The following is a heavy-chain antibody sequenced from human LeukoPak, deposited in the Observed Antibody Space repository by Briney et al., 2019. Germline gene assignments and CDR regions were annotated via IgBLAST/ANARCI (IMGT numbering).Heavy chain of an antibody. CDR3: ARDENDYGDSEWFDP. V-gene: IGHV7-4-1*02. Sequence: ASVKVSCKASGYTFTSYAMNWVRQAPGQGLEWMGWINTNTGNPTYAQGFTGRFVFSLDTSVSTAYLQISSLKAEDAAVYYCARDENDYGDSEWFDPWGQGTLVTVSS. J-gene: IGHJ5*02. CDR2: INTNTGNP. CDR1: GYTFTSYA. D-gene: IGHD4-17*01.